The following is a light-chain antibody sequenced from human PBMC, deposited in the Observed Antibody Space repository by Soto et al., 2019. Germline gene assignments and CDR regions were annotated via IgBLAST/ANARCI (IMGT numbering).Light chain of an antibody. V-gene: IGLV6-57*04. Sequence: KFMLTQPHSVSESPGKTVTISCTRSSGSVASNHVQWYQQRPGSAPTTVIYKDNQRPSGVPDRFSGSIDSSSNSASLTISGLKTEDEADYYCQSYDGNNVLFGGGTKVTVL. J-gene: IGLJ2*01. CDR2: KDN. CDR3: QSYDGNNVL. CDR1: SGSVASNH.